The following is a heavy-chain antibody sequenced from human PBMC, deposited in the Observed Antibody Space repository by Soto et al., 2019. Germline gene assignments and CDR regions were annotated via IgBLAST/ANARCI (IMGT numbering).Heavy chain of an antibody. D-gene: IGHD1-1*01. J-gene: IGHJ5*02. Sequence: QEQLVESGGGVVQPGRSLRLSCEGSGFTFRNHGMHWIRQAPGKGLEWLAVIWYDGSEKYYAESVKGRFTISRDNSKNTLYLQMNSLRFADTAIYYCARWSNNKVVDPWGQGTVVTVS. V-gene: IGHV3-33*01. CDR2: IWYDGSEK. CDR1: GFTFRNHG. CDR3: ARWSNNKVVDP.